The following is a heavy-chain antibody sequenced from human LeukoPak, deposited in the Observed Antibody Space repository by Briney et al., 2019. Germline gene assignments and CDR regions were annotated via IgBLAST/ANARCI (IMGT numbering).Heavy chain of an antibody. Sequence: GGSLRLSCAASGFTFSSYAMHWVRQAPGKGLEWVAVISYDGSNKYYADSVKGRFTISRDNSKSTLCLQMDSLRVEDTAVYHCVKDSGGSGTYRAFDYWGQGTLVTVSS. D-gene: IGHD3-10*01. J-gene: IGHJ4*02. V-gene: IGHV3-30-3*01. CDR1: GFTFSSYA. CDR3: VKDSGGSGTYRAFDY. CDR2: ISYDGSNK.